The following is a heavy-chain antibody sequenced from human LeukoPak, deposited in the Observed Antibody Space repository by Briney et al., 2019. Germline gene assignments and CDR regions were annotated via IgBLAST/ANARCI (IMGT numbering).Heavy chain of an antibody. Sequence: GGSLRLSCAASGFTFSSYGMHWVRQAPGKGLEWVAVISYDGSNKYYADSVKGRFTISRDSSKNTLYLQMNSLRAEDTAVYYCAKDGTAESYYFDYWGQGTLVTVSS. J-gene: IGHJ4*02. CDR2: ISYDGSNK. CDR3: AKDGTAESYYFDY. D-gene: IGHD1-1*01. V-gene: IGHV3-30*18. CDR1: GFTFSSYG.